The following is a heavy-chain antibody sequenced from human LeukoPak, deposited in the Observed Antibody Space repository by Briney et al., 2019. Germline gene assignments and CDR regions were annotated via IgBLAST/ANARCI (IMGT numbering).Heavy chain of an antibody. D-gene: IGHD2-21*01. CDR2: IYHSGST. V-gene: IGHV4-38-2*02. CDR3: AGGPFRDYFDY. CDR1: GYSISSGYY. J-gene: IGHJ4*02. Sequence: PSETLSLTCTVSGYSISSGYYWGWIRQPPGKGLEWIGSIYHSGSTYYNPSLKSRVTISVDTSKNQFSLKLSSVTAADTAVYYCAGGPFRDYFDYWGQGTPVTVSS.